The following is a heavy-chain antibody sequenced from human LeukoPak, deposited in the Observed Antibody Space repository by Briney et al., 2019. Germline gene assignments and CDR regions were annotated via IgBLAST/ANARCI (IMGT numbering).Heavy chain of an antibody. CDR1: GGSISSASHF. Sequence: SETLSLTCTVSGGSISSASHFWNWIRQLPGKGLEWIGYVYYSGTTAYNVSFKSRVGISVDTSKTQFSLRLSSVTAADTAVYYCASRLTYYDSSGDRVPYWGQGTLVTVSS. CDR2: VYYSGTT. CDR3: ASRLTYYDSSGDRVPY. V-gene: IGHV4-31*03. D-gene: IGHD3-22*01. J-gene: IGHJ4*02.